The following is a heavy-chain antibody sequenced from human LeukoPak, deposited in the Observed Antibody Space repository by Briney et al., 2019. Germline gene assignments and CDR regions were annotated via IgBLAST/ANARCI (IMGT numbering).Heavy chain of an antibody. CDR3: ARAQKGIAAAFVA. CDR2: LNPNTGHA. Sequence: ASVKVSCKVIAYDFTGYHIHWVRLAPGQGPEWMGRLNPNTGHAVYAFKFQGRVTMTRDTSISTAYMELSRLRSDDTAVYYCARAQKGIAAAFVAWGQGTLVTVSS. D-gene: IGHD6-13*01. V-gene: IGHV1-2*06. J-gene: IGHJ5*02. CDR1: AYDFTGYH.